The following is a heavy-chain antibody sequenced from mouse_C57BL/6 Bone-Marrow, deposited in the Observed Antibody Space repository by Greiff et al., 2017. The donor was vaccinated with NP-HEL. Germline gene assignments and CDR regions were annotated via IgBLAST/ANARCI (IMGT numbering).Heavy chain of an antibody. CDR3: ARHDSNYGYFDY. J-gene: IGHJ2*01. V-gene: IGHV5-12*01. CDR1: GFTFSSYY. Sequence: EVKLVESGGDLVKPGGSLKLSCAASGFTFSSYYMYWVRQTPEKRLAWVAYISNGGGSTYYPDTVKGRFTISRDNAKNTLYLQMSRLKSEDTAMDYCARHDSNYGYFDYWGQGTTLTVAS. D-gene: IGHD2-5*01. CDR2: ISNGGGST.